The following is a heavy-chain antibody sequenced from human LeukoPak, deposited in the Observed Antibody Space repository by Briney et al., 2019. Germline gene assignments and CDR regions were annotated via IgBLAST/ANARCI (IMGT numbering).Heavy chain of an antibody. J-gene: IGHJ4*02. V-gene: IGHV3-30-3*01. CDR2: ISYDGSNK. Sequence: GGSLRLSCAASGFTFSSYAMHWVRQAPGKGLEWVAVISYDGSNKYYADSVKGRFTISRDNSKNTLYLQMNSLRAEDTAVYYCARNLRNVVPAAPAGYWGQGTLVTVPS. CDR3: ARNLRNVVPAAPAGY. CDR1: GFTFSSYA. D-gene: IGHD2-2*01.